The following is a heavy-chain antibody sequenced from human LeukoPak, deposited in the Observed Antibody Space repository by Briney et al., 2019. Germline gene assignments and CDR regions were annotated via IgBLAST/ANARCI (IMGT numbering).Heavy chain of an antibody. CDR1: GGTFSSYA. CDR2: IIPIFGTA. J-gene: IGHJ4*02. V-gene: IGHV1-69*06. CDR3: ASPAAHCGGDCYFDY. Sequence: SVKVSCKASGGTFSSYAISWVRQAPGQGLEWMGGIIPIFGTANYAQKFQGRVAITADKSTSTAYMELSSLRSEDTAVYYCASPAAHCGGDCYFDYWGQGTLVTVSS. D-gene: IGHD2-21*02.